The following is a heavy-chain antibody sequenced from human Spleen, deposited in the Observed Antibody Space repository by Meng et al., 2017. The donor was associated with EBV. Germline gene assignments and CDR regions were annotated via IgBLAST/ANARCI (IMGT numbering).Heavy chain of an antibody. CDR2: INFFGST. CDR1: GGSIRTSPYH. J-gene: IGHJ5*02. V-gene: IGHV4-39*07. D-gene: IGHD2-2*01. CDR3: AREDNARFDP. Sequence: LHLPESAPGLVRPADTLSLTCTFSGGSIRTSPYHWAWIRQPPGRGLEWIGSINFFGSTFYNPSLRSRVIISVDTSRSQFSLKVSSVTAADTAVYYCAREDNARFDPWGQGTLVTVSS.